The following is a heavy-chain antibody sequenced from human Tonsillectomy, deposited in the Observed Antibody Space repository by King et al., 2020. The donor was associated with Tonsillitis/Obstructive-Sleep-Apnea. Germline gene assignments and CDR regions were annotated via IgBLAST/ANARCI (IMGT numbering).Heavy chain of an antibody. CDR2: XXXXXGXX. CDR1: GFTFXDYA. D-gene: IGHD2-2*01. V-gene: IGHV3-43*02. CDR3: AKEGELPAVRKGHYYYYMDV. Sequence: VQLVESGGGVVQPGGSLRLSCAASGFTFXDYAMHWVRXAPGKXXXWXXXXXXXXGXXXXXXXVXGRXTISXXXXKNSLYLQXXSXRTEDTALYYCAKEGELPAVRKGHYYYYMDVWGQGTTVTVSS. J-gene: IGHJ6*03.